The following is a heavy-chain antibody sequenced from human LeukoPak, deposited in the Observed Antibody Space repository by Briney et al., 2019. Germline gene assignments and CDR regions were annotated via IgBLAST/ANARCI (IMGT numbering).Heavy chain of an antibody. CDR2: IKKDGSEK. V-gene: IGHV3-7*01. D-gene: IGHD5-18*01. Sequence: PGGSLRLSCAASGFTFINAWMSWVRQAPGKGLEWVANIKKDGSEKYYVDSVKGRFTISRDNAKNSLYLQMNSLRAEDTAVYYCARDVDVAMYDYWGQGTLVTVSS. J-gene: IGHJ4*02. CDR1: GFTFINAW. CDR3: ARDVDVAMYDY.